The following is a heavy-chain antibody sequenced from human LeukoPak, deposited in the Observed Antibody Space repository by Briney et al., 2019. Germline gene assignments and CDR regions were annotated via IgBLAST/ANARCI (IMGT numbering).Heavy chain of an antibody. CDR3: AKIGSILGRPY. D-gene: IGHD3-10*01. CDR2: ISTSTSTI. V-gene: IGHV3-48*01. CDR1: GFTFSRYV. J-gene: IGHJ4*02. Sequence: PGGSLRLSFAASGFTFSRYVMNWVRQAPGKGLEWVSHISTSTSTIYYADSVKGRFTISRDNSKNTLYLQMNSLRAEDTAVYYCAKIGSILGRPYWGQGTLVTVSS.